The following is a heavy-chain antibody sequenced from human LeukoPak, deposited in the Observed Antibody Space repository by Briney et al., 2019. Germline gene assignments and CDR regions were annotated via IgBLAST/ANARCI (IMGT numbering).Heavy chain of an antibody. J-gene: IGHJ4*02. CDR3: AREWYYYDSSGSENYYFDY. CDR1: GGTFSSYA. D-gene: IGHD3-22*01. V-gene: IGHV1-69*05. Sequence: SSVKVSCKASGGTFSSYAISWVRQAPGQGLEWMGRIIPIFGTANYAQKFQGRVTITTDESTSTAYMELSSLRSEDTAVYYCAREWYYYDSSGSENYYFDYWGQGTLVTVSS. CDR2: IIPIFGTA.